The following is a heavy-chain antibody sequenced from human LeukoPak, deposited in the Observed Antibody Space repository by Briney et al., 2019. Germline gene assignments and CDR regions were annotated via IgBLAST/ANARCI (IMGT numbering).Heavy chain of an antibody. CDR3: AKDMELAS. CDR2: ISSSGANA. Sequence: PGRSLRLSCAASGFTFSTFNMHWVRQAPGKGLEWVSLISSSGANAYYADSVKGRFTISRDNSKNTLYLQMNNLRGEDTAEYYCAKDMELASWGQGTLVTVSS. J-gene: IGHJ5*02. CDR1: GFTFSTFN. D-gene: IGHD1-26*01. V-gene: IGHV3-23*01.